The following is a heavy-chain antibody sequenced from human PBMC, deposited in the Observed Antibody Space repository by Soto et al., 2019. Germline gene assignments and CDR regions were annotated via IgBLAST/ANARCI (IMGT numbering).Heavy chain of an antibody. CDR1: GGTFSSYT. Sequence: QVQLVQSGAEVKKPGSSVKVSCKASGGTFSSYTISWVRQAPGQGLEWMGRIIPILGIANYAQKFQGRVTITADKSTSTAYMELSSLRSEDTAVYYCARGNPYPPGYSSGWYHYYYMDVWGKGTTVTVSS. CDR3: ARGNPYPPGYSSGWYHYYYMDV. D-gene: IGHD6-19*01. V-gene: IGHV1-69*02. J-gene: IGHJ6*03. CDR2: IIPILGIA.